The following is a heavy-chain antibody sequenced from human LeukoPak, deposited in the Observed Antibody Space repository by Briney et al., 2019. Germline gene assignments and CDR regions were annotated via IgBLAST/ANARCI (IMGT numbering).Heavy chain of an antibody. D-gene: IGHD6-13*01. CDR2: ISDSGGST. V-gene: IGHV3-23*01. J-gene: IGHJ4*02. CDR3: AKCRGSSWSDYFDY. CDR1: GFSLSRYA. Sequence: QPGASLSLSCAVSGFSLSRYATSWVRKAPGKGLEWVSAISDSGGSTYYADSVKGRFTISRDNSRNTLYLQMNTLRAEDTAVYYCAKCRGSSWSDYFDYWGQGTLVTVSS.